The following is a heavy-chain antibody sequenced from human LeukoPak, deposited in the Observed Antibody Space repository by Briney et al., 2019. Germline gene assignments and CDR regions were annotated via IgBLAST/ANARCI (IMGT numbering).Heavy chain of an antibody. CDR2: IYITGST. J-gene: IGHJ4*02. CDR1: GGSISSYY. V-gene: IGHV4-4*07. CDR3: ARVHYYDNSGYWFFDY. Sequence: SETLSLTCTVSGGSISSYYWSWIRQPAGKGLEWIGRIYITGSTNYNPSLKSRVSMSLDTSKNQLSLKPSSVTAADTAVYYCARVHYYDNSGYWFFDYWGQGTLVTVSS. D-gene: IGHD3-22*01.